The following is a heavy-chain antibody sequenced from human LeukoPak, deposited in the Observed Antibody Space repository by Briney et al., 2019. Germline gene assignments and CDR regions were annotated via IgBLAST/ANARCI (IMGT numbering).Heavy chain of an antibody. J-gene: IGHJ6*03. V-gene: IGHV1-69*01. D-gene: IGHD3-10*01. CDR2: IIPIFGTA. Sequence: SVKVSCKASGGTFSSYAISWVRQAPGQGLEWMGGIIPIFGTANYAQKFQGRVTITADESTSTAYMELSSLRSEDTAEYYCARATTMVRGVSIYYYYYYMDVWGKGTTVTVSS. CDR3: ARATTMVRGVSIYYYYYYMDV. CDR1: GGTFSSYA.